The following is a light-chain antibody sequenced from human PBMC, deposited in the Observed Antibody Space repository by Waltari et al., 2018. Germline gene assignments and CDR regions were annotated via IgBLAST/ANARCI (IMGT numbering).Light chain of an antibody. CDR3: QQLNSYPLT. J-gene: IGKJ4*01. V-gene: IGKV1-9*01. CDR2: AAS. CDR1: QGISSS. Sequence: IQLTQSPSALSASVGDRVTITCRASQGISSSLAWYHPKPGKAPQLLIYAASALQSGVPSRFSGSGSGTDFTLTISSLQPEDFATYYCQQLNSYPLTFGGGTKVEIK.